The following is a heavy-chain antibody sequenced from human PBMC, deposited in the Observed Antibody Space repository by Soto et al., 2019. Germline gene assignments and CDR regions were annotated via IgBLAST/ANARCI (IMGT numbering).Heavy chain of an antibody. Sequence: PSDTLSLTCTVSGGSIISCYWSWIRQPPVKGLEWIGYISYSGNTNYNPSLKSRVTMSVDTPKNQFSLRLSSVTTADTAVYYCAGLRGYAGSTIDYWGQGTLVTVSS. CDR3: AGLRGYAGSTIDY. J-gene: IGHJ4*02. CDR1: GGSIISCY. V-gene: IGHV4-59*07. D-gene: IGHD2-15*01. CDR2: ISYSGNT.